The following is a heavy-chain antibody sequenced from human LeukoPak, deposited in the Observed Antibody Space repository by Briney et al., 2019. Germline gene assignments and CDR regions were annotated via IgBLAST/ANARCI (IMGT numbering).Heavy chain of an antibody. CDR1: GYSISSGYY. J-gene: IGHJ5*02. V-gene: IGHV4-38-2*02. CDR2: IYYSGST. Sequence: KPSETLSLTCTVSGYSISSGYYWGWIRQPPGKGLEWIGSIYYSGSTYYNPSLKSRVTISVDTSKNQFSLKLSSVTAADTAVYYCASCPYYYDSSGSKNWFDPWGQGTLVTVSS. D-gene: IGHD3-22*01. CDR3: ASCPYYYDSSGSKNWFDP.